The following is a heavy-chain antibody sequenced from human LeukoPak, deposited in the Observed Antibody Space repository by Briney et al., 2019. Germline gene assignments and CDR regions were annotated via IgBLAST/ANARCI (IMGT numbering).Heavy chain of an antibody. CDR1: GYTFSSYY. V-gene: IGHV1-46*01. CDR3: ARELGWLDV. Sequence: GASVKVSCKASGYTFSSYYMHWVRQAPGQGLEWMGIINPSGDTTSYAQKFQDRVTMTRDTSTSTVYMELSSLRSEDTAVYYCARELGWLDVWGQGTTVTVSS. J-gene: IGHJ6*02. CDR2: INPSGDTT. D-gene: IGHD7-27*01.